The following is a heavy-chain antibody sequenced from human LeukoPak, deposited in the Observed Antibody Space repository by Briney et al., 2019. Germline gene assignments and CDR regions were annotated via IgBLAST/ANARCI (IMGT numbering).Heavy chain of an antibody. Sequence: ASVTVSCKASGYTFTSYDIHWVRQAPGQGHEWLGWMNPNSGNTGYAQKFQGRVTMTRNTSISTAYMELSSLRSEDTAVYYCARGRNSRAAAAGRNWFDPWGQGTLVTVSS. CDR2: MNPNSGNT. J-gene: IGHJ5*02. CDR1: GYTFTSYD. D-gene: IGHD6-13*01. CDR3: ARGRNSRAAAAGRNWFDP. V-gene: IGHV1-8*01.